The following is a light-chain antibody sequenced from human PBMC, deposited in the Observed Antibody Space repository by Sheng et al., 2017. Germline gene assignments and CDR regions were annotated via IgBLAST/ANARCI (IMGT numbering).Light chain of an antibody. Sequence: EIVLTQSPATLSLSLGERATLSCRASQSVAGRYLAWYQQKPGQAPRLLIYGASTRASGIPDRFSGSGSGTDFTLTISRLEPEDFAVYYCQQYDLSLGTFGQGTKVEIK. J-gene: IGKJ1*01. CDR2: GAS. V-gene: IGKV3-20*01. CDR3: QQYDLSLGT. CDR1: QSVAGRY.